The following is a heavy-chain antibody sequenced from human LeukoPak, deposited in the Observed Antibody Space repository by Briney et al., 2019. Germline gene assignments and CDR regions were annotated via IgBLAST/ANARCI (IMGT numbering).Heavy chain of an antibody. D-gene: IGHD5-18*01. CDR2: IYSGGST. CDR3: ARPLYSYGYDLSY. J-gene: IGHJ4*02. V-gene: IGHV3-53*01. CDR1: GGSISSYY. Sequence: PSETLSLTCTVSGGSISSYYWSWIRQAPGKGLEWVSVIYSGGSTYYADSVKGRFTISRDNSKNTLYLQMNSLRAEDTAVYYCARPLYSYGYDLSYWGQGTLVTVSS.